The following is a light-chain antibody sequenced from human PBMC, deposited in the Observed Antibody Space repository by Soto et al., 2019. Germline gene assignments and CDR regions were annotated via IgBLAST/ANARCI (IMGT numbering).Light chain of an antibody. J-gene: IGKJ4*01. V-gene: IGKV3-20*01. CDR2: GAS. CDR3: QQYGTSLIT. Sequence: EIVLTQSPATLSLSPGEGATLSCRASHSVSSSYFAWYQQKPGQAPRLLIYGASSRATDIPDRFSGSGSGKDFTLTISRLETEDFAVYYCQQYGTSLITFGGGTKVEIK. CDR1: HSVSSSY.